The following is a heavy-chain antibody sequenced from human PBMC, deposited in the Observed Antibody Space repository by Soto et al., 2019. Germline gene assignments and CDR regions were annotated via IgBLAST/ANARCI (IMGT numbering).Heavy chain of an antibody. D-gene: IGHD6-19*01. CDR3: ARVSRRGIAVAGTGAFDI. Sequence: QVQLQQWGAGLLKPSETLSLTCAVYGGSFSGYYWSWIRQPPGKGLEWIGEINHSGSTNYNPSLKRRVTISVDTSKHQFSLKLSSVTAADTAVYYCARVSRRGIAVAGTGAFDIWGQGTMVTVSS. CDR1: GGSFSGYY. J-gene: IGHJ3*02. V-gene: IGHV4-34*01. CDR2: INHSGST.